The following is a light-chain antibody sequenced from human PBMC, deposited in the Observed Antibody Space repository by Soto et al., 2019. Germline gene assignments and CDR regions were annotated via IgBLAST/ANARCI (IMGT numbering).Light chain of an antibody. J-gene: IGKJ4*01. CDR2: GAS. CDR1: QSVDHDY. Sequence: NVLTQSPSILSSSPGARVTLSCGASQSVDHDYFAWYQQKTGQAPRLLIYGASYRATGIPDRFSGSGSGTDVTLTISRLEPEDFAVYYCQHYGTSHATFGGGTKVEI. CDR3: QHYGTSHAT. V-gene: IGKV3-20*01.